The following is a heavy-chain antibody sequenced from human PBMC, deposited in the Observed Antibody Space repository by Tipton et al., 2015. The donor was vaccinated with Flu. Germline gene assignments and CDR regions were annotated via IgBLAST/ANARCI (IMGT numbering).Heavy chain of an antibody. CDR1: GFTFDDYA. D-gene: IGHD1-26*01. CDR3: ANGGNYYFGAFDI. Sequence: SLRLSCAASGFTFDDYAMHWVRQAPGKGLEWVSGISWNSGSIGYADSVKGRFTISRDNAKNSLYLQMNSLRAEDTALYYCANGGNYYFGAFDIWGQGTMVTVSS. V-gene: IGHV3-9*01. J-gene: IGHJ3*02. CDR2: ISWNSGSI.